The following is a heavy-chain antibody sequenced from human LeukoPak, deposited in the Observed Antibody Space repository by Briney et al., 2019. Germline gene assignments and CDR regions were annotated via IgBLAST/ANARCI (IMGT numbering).Heavy chain of an antibody. CDR3: ARPVVAATTPDTFDI. CDR2: ISSGGRTI. J-gene: IGHJ3*02. CDR1: GFTFSDYY. Sequence: PGGSLRLSCAASGFTFSDYYMSWIRQAPGKGLEWVSYISSGGRTIYYADSVKGRFTMSRDNAKNSLYLQMNSLRAEGTAVYYCARPVVAATTPDTFDIWGQGTMVTVSS. V-gene: IGHV3-11*04. D-gene: IGHD2-15*01.